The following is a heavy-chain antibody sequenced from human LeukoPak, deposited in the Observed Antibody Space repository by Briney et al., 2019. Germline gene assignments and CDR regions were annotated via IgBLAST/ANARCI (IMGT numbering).Heavy chain of an antibody. CDR1: GGTFSSYT. CDR2: IIPIFGIA. Sequence: SVKVSCKASGGTFSSYTISWVRQAPGRGLEWMGRIIPIFGIANYAQKFQGRVTITADKSTSTAYMELSSLRSEDTAVYYCARDPAGGVAKSDYWGQGTLVTVSS. J-gene: IGHJ4*02. V-gene: IGHV1-69*04. CDR3: ARDPAGGVAKSDY. D-gene: IGHD5-12*01.